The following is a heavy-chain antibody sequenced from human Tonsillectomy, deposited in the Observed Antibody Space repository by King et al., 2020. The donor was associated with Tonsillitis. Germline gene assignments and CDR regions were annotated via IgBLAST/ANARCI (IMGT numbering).Heavy chain of an antibody. CDR2: IRWNSGSI. CDR3: AKGAYRYGYDISFVDY. Sequence: QLVQSGGGLVQPGRSLRLSCAASGFTFDDYAMHWVRQAPGKGLEWVSGIRWNSGSISYAHSVKGRFTISRDNAKKSQYLQMNSLRPEDTALYYCAKGAYRYGYDISFVDYWGQGTLVTVSS. J-gene: IGHJ4*02. D-gene: IGHD5-18*01. V-gene: IGHV3-9*01. CDR1: GFTFDDYA.